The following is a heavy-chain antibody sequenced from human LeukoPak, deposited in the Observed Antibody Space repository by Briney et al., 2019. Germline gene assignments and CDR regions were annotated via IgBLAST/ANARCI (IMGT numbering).Heavy chain of an antibody. CDR1: GFTFSSHS. CDR2: ISSSSTI. Sequence: PGGSLRLSCAASGFTFSSHSMNWVRQAPGKGLEWASYISSSSTIYYADSVKGRFTISRDNAKNSLYLQMNSLRAEDTAVYYCARGAYYYEDWGQGTLVTVSS. V-gene: IGHV3-48*01. CDR3: ARGAYYYED. D-gene: IGHD3-22*01. J-gene: IGHJ4*02.